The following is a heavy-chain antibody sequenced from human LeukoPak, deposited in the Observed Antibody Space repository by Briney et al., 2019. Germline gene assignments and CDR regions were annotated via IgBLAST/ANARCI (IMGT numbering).Heavy chain of an antibody. V-gene: IGHV4-59*08. CDR1: GGSISSYY. J-gene: IGHJ4*02. Sequence: SETLSLTCTVSGGSISSYYWSWIRQPPGKGLEWIGYIYYSGSTNYNPSLKSRVTISVDTSKNQFSLKLSSVTAADTAVYYCARAGAGDGLYDYWGQGTLVTISS. D-gene: IGHD5-24*01. CDR3: ARAGAGDGLYDY. CDR2: IYYSGST.